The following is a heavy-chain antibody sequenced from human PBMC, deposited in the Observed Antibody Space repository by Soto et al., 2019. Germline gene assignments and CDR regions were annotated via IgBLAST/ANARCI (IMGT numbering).Heavy chain of an antibody. CDR3: ARGLDPTVTTDTNFDY. V-gene: IGHV4-34*01. CDR2: INHSGST. D-gene: IGHD4-17*01. J-gene: IGHJ4*02. CDR1: GGSFSGYY. Sequence: QVQLQQWGAGLLKPSETLSLTCAVYGGSFSGYYWSWIRQPPGKGLEWIGEINHSGSTNYNPSLKSRVTISVDTSKNQFSLKLSSVTAADTAVYYGARGLDPTVTTDTNFDYWGQGTLVTVSS.